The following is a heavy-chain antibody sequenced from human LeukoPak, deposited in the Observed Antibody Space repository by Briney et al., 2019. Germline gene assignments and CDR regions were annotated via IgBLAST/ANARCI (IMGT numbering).Heavy chain of an antibody. J-gene: IGHJ4*02. CDR1: GGSISSGDYY. D-gene: IGHD3-22*01. Sequence: PSETLSLTCTVSGGSISSGDYYWSWIRQPPGKGLEWIGYIYYSGSTYYNPSLKSRVTISVDTSKNQFSLKLSSVTAAGTAVYYCARLYYYDSSGYYRSWGQGTLVTVSS. V-gene: IGHV4-30-4*01. CDR3: ARLYYYDSSGYYRS. CDR2: IYYSGST.